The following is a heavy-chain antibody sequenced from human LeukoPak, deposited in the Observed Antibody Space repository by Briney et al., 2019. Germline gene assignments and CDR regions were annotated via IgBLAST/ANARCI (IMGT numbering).Heavy chain of an antibody. CDR3: ARAWVGAPPRDAFDI. CDR1: GYTFTGYG. V-gene: IGHV1-18*01. CDR2: ISAYNGNT. D-gene: IGHD3-3*01. J-gene: IGHJ3*02. Sequence: GASVKVSCKASGYTFTGYGISWVRQAPGQGLEWMGWISAYNGNTNYAQKLQGRVTMTTDTSTSTAYMELRSLRSDDTAVYYCARAWVGAPPRDAFDIWGQGTMVTVSS.